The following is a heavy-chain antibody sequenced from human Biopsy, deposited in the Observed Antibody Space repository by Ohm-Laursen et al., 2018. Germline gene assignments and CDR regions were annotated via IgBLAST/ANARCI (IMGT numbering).Heavy chain of an antibody. CDR2: INPNGGDT. CDR1: GYTFTGHY. CDR3: ARASMIRGVMDVDY. J-gene: IGHJ4*02. V-gene: IGHV1-2*02. D-gene: IGHD3-10*01. Sequence: ASVKVSCKASGYTFTGHYMHWVRQAPGQGLEWMGWINPNGGDTNYAQKFQGRATMTTDTSVSTAYMELSRLTFDDTAVYYCARASMIRGVMDVDYWGQGTLVIVSS.